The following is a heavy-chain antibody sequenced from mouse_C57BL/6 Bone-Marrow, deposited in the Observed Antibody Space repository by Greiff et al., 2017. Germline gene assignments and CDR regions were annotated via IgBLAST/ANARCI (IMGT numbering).Heavy chain of an antibody. D-gene: IGHD2-5*01. CDR3: TTYSNYYAMDY. Sequence: VQLQQSGAELVRPGASVQLSCTASGFNIKDDYMHWVKQRPEQGLEWIGWIDPENGDTEYASKFQGKATITADTSSNTAYLQLSSLTSEDTAVYYCTTYSNYYAMDYWGQGTSVTVSS. J-gene: IGHJ4*01. V-gene: IGHV14-4*01. CDR1: GFNIKDDY. CDR2: IDPENGDT.